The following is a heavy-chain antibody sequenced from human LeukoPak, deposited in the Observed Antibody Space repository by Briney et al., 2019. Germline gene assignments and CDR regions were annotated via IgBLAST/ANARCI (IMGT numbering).Heavy chain of an antibody. CDR2: FHNSGTS. D-gene: IGHD3-16*01. V-gene: IGHV4-59*01. Sequence: SETLSLTCTVSDDSISGYYRGWIRQPSGKGLEWIGYFHNSGTSTYNPSLKSRVTISADTSKNQFSLKLNSLTTADTAVYYCTRGAGWLIDYWGQGILVTVSS. CDR1: DDSISGYY. J-gene: IGHJ4*02. CDR3: TRGAGWLIDY.